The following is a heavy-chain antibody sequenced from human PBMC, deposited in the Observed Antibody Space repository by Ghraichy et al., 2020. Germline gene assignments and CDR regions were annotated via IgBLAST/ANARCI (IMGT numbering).Heavy chain of an antibody. J-gene: IGHJ3*02. CDR2: IYPDDSDT. Sequence: SLNISCKGSGYSFNTYWIGWVRQKPGKGLEWMGIIYPDDSDTTYSPSFQGQVTISADRSISTAYLQWSSLKASDTAMYYCARHLDYNASGKYRAFDIWGQGTMVTVSS. CDR3: ARHLDYNASGKYRAFDI. CDR1: GYSFNTYW. D-gene: IGHD3-10*01. V-gene: IGHV5-51*01.